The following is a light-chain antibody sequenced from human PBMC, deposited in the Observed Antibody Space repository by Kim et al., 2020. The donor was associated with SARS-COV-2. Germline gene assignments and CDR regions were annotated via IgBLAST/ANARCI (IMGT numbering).Light chain of an antibody. CDR2: KAS. V-gene: IGKV1-5*03. J-gene: IGKJ2*01. CDR1: QSVSSW. CDR3: QQYDSHPYT. Sequence: DIQMTQSPSTLSASVGNRVTITCRASQSVSSWLAWYQQKPGKAPKLLIYKASTLEGGVQSRFSGRGSGTEFTLTINSLQPDDGATYSCQQYDSHPYTFGQGTKLEI.